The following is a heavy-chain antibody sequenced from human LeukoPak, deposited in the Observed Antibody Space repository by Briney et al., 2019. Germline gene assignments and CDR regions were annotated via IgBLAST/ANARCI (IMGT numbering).Heavy chain of an antibody. D-gene: IGHD6-19*01. Sequence: PSETLSLTCTVSGGSISSYYWSWIPQPPGKGLEWIGYIYYSGSTNYNPSLKSRGTISVDTSKTQFSLKLSSVTAADTAVYYCASLEDGLVRWGQGTLVTVSS. V-gene: IGHV4-59*08. CDR2: IYYSGST. CDR1: GGSISSYY. CDR3: ASLEDGLVR. J-gene: IGHJ4*02.